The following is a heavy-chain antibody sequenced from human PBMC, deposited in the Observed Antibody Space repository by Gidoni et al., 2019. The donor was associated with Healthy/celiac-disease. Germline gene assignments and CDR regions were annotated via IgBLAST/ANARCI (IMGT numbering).Heavy chain of an antibody. CDR2: INSDGSSK. CDR1: AFTSSSPW. V-gene: IGHV3-74*01. Sequence: EVQLVESGGRLVQPGGSLRLSCAASAFTSSSPWMHWVRQAPGKGVVWVSRINSDGSSKSYADYVKGRFTNYRDNAKNTLYLQMNSLRDEDTAVYYCARETVLRFLEWASGFDPWGQGTLVTVSS. CDR3: ARETVLRFLEWASGFDP. J-gene: IGHJ5*02. D-gene: IGHD3-3*01.